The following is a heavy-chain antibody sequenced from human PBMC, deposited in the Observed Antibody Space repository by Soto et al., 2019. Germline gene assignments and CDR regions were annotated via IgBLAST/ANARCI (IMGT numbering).Heavy chain of an antibody. V-gene: IGHV3-23*01. J-gene: IGHJ4*02. D-gene: IGHD6-19*01. CDR2: INSGGRT. CDR3: AKELRRAGGWDLDY. Sequence: EVQLLESGGGLVQPGGSLRLSCAASGFTFSSYTMNWVRQAPGKGLEWVSGINSGGRTYYADSVKGRFTISREDSKNTVYLQTDSLRDEGTAVYDCAKELRRAGGWDLDYWVEGTLVAVSS. CDR1: GFTFSSYT.